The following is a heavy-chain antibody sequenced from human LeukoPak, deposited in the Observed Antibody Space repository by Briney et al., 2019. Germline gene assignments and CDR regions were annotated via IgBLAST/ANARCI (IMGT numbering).Heavy chain of an antibody. Sequence: SETLSLTCAVYGGSFSGYSWSWIRQPPGKGLEWIGEINHSGSTNYNPSLTSRVTISVDTSKNQFSLKLSSVTAADPALYYCARDAACSGGSCRKNWGYYYYYYYMDVWGKGTTVTVPS. CDR2: INHSGST. D-gene: IGHD2-15*01. J-gene: IGHJ6*03. CDR1: GGSFSGYS. V-gene: IGHV4-34*01. CDR3: ARDAACSGGSCRKNWGYYYYYYYMDV.